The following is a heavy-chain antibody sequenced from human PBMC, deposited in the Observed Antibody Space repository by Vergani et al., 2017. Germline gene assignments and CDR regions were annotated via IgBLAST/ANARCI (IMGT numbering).Heavy chain of an antibody. Sequence: QVQLVESGGGVVQPGRSLRLSCAASGCIFSSYGMHWVRQAPGKGLEWVAVIWYDGSNKYYADSVKGRFTISRDNSKNTLYLQMNSLRAEDTAVYYCARDGSGRGVPDYWGQGTLVTVSS. CDR3: ARDGSGRGVPDY. J-gene: IGHJ4*02. V-gene: IGHV3-33*01. CDR2: IWYDGSNK. D-gene: IGHD3-10*01. CDR1: GCIFSSYG.